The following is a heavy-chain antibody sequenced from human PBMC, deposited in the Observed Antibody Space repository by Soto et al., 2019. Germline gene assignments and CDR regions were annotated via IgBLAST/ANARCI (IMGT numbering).Heavy chain of an antibody. CDR2: IYYSGST. CDR1: GGSISSSSYY. D-gene: IGHD6-25*01. V-gene: IGHV4-39*01. CDR3: AGASSVQRLLDY. J-gene: IGHJ4*02. Sequence: SETLSLTCTVSGGSISSSSYYWGWIRQPPGKGLEWIGSIYYSGSTYYNPSLKSRVTISVDTSKNQFSLKLSSVTAADTAVYYCAGASSVQRLLDYWGRGTLVTVSS.